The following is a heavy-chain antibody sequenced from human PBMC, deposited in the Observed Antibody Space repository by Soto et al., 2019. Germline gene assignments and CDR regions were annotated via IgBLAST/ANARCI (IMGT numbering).Heavy chain of an antibody. D-gene: IGHD2-2*02. Sequence: ASVKVSCKVSGYSLTELSMHWVRQAPGKGLEWMGGSDPEDGETIYAQKFQGRVTMTEDTSTDTAYMELSSLRSEDTAVYYCATAGARYCSSTSCHSYWYFDLWGRGTLVTVSS. V-gene: IGHV1-24*01. CDR3: ATAGARYCSSTSCHSYWYFDL. CDR2: SDPEDGET. J-gene: IGHJ2*01. CDR1: GYSLTELS.